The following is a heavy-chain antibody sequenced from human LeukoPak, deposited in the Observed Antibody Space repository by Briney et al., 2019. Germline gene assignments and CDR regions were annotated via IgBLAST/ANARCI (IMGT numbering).Heavy chain of an antibody. CDR2: IYYSGST. Sequence: SETLSLTCTVSGGSISSSSYYWGWIRQPPGKGLEWIGSIYYSGSTYYNPSLKSRVTISVDTSKNQFSLKLSSVTAADTAVYYCARLEYMVRGVIYWVQGTLVTVSS. V-gene: IGHV4-39*01. CDR3: ARLEYMVRGVIY. D-gene: IGHD3-10*01. CDR1: GGSISSSSYY. J-gene: IGHJ4*02.